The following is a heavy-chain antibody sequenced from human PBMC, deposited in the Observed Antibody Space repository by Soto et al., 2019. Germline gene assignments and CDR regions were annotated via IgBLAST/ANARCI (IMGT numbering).Heavy chain of an antibody. J-gene: IGHJ2*01. Sequence: QLQLQESGPGLVKPSETLSLTCTVSGGSISSSTYYWGWIRQPPGKGREWIGSIYYSVKTYYNRSMKSRGIMSVDTSGINIYLKLSSVTAADPCVYFCVRHNLILYFDLWGRGPLFTVPS. CDR3: VRHNLILYFDL. V-gene: IGHV4-39*01. D-gene: IGHD2-8*01. CDR1: GGSISSSTYY. CDR2: IYYSVKT.